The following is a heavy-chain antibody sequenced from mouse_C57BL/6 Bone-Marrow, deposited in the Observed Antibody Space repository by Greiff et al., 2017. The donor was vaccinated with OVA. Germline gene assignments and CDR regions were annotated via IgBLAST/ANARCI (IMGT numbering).Heavy chain of an antibody. Sequence: EVQLVESGAELVRPGASVKLSCTASGFNIKDDYMHWVKQRPEQGLEWIGWIDPENGDTEYASKFQGKATITADTSSNTAYLQLSSLTSEDTAVYYCTTGRITTVVATPYPYYAMGYWGQGTSVTVSS. V-gene: IGHV14-4*01. CDR1: GFNIKDDY. J-gene: IGHJ4*01. CDR3: TTGRITTVVATPYPYYAMGY. CDR2: IDPENGDT. D-gene: IGHD1-1*01.